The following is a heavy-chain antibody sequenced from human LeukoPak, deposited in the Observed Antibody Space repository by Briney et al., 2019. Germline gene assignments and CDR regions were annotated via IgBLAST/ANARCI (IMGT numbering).Heavy chain of an antibody. Sequence: GGSLRLSCAASGFTFSNYLMHWVRQAPGKGLVWVSRINNDNTNAYADSVKGRFTISRDNAKNTLYLQMNSVRAEDTAVYFCGRGGNGIDIWGQGTTIIVSS. CDR3: GRGGNGIDI. CDR1: GFTFSNYL. D-gene: IGHD2-8*01. CDR2: INNDNTNA. V-gene: IGHV3-74*01. J-gene: IGHJ3*02.